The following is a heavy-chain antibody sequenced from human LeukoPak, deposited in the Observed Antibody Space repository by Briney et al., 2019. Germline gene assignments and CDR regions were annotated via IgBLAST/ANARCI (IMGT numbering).Heavy chain of an antibody. CDR2: ISYDGGDQ. Sequence: GRSLRLSCAASGFTFSSYGMHWVRQAQGKGLEWVALISYDGGDQFYEDSVKGRFTISRDNSKNTLYLQMNSLRAEDTAVYYCAKGLPHSVRWYYFDYWGQGTLVTVSS. CDR3: AKGLPHSVRWYYFDY. V-gene: IGHV3-30*18. D-gene: IGHD6-13*01. CDR1: GFTFSSYG. J-gene: IGHJ4*02.